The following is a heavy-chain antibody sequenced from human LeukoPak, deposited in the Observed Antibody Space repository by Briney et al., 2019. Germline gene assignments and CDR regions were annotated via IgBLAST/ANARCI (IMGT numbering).Heavy chain of an antibody. CDR1: GFTFSSYW. D-gene: IGHD6-19*01. V-gene: IGHV3-74*01. CDR2: INTDGSST. CDR3: ARDRDSSGWSGGFDY. J-gene: IGHJ4*02. Sequence: GGSLRLSCEASGFTFSSYWMHWVRQAPGKGLVWVSRINTDGSSTSYADSVKGRFTISRDNAKNTLYLQMNSLRAEDTAVYYCARDRDSSGWSGGFDYWGQGTLVTVSS.